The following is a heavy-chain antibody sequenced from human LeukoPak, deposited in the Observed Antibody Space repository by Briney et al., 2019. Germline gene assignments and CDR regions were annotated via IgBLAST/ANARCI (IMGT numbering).Heavy chain of an antibody. D-gene: IGHD3-22*01. CDR1: GFTFSSYW. Sequence: GGSLRLSCAASGFTFSSYWMSWVRQAPGKGLEWVANIKQDGSEKYYVDSVKGRFTISRDNAKNSLYLQMNSLRAEDTAVYYCARAGEYYYDSSGYDRPWGQGTLVTVSS. V-gene: IGHV3-7*01. J-gene: IGHJ5*02. CDR2: IKQDGSEK. CDR3: ARAGEYYYDSSGYDRP.